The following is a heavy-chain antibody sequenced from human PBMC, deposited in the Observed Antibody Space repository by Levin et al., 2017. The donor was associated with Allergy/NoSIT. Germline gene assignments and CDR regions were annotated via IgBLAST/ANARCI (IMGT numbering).Heavy chain of an antibody. D-gene: IGHD3-16*01. V-gene: IGHV4-34*01. CDR2: INHSGST. J-gene: IGHJ3*02. CDR3: ARDPLKYDGGEGAFDI. CDR1: GGSFSGYY. Sequence: SETLSLTCAVYGGSFSGYYWSWIRQPPGKGLEWIGEINHSGSTNYNPSLKSRVTISVDTSKNQFSLKLSSVTAADTAVYYCARDPLKYDGGEGAFDIWGQGTMVTVSS.